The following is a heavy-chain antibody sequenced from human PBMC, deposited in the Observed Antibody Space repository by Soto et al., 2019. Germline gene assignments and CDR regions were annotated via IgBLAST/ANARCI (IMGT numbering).Heavy chain of an antibody. J-gene: IGHJ6*02. D-gene: IGHD2-15*01. CDR1: GFTFSSYG. Sequence: GGSLRLSCAASGFTFSSYGMHWVRQAPGKGLEWVAVIWYDGSNKYYADSVKGRFTISRDNSKNTLYLQMNSLRAEDTAVYYCARDRRIGRSYVMDVWXQGTTVTVPS. CDR2: IWYDGSNK. V-gene: IGHV3-33*01. CDR3: ARDRRIGRSYVMDV.